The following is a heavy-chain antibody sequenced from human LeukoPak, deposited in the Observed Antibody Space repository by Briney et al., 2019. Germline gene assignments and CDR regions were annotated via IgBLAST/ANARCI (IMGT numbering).Heavy chain of an antibody. CDR1: GFTFSSYW. V-gene: IGHV3-7*01. J-gene: IGHJ4*02. D-gene: IGHD5-18*01. CDR2: IKPDGSDK. CDR3: ARDLSGVTGYTYGRGIDY. Sequence: GGSLRLSCAASGFTFSSYWMNWVRQAPGKGLEWVANIKPDGSDKYYVDSVKGRFTISRDNAKTSLYLQMNSLRAEDTAVYYCARDLSGVTGYTYGRGIDYWGQGTLVTVSS.